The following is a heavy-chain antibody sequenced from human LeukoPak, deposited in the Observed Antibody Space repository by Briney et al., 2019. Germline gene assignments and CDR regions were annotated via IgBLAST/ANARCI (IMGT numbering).Heavy chain of an antibody. D-gene: IGHD3-10*01. CDR1: GGSISSSSYY. Sequence: PSETLSLTCTVSGGSISSSSYYWGWIRQPPGKGLEWIGSIYYSGSTYYNPSLKSRVTISVDTSKNQFSLKLSSVTAADTAVYYCASLWYDYYGSGSYICYFDYWGQGTLVTVSS. J-gene: IGHJ4*02. V-gene: IGHV4-39*01. CDR3: ASLWYDYYGSGSYICYFDY. CDR2: IYYSGST.